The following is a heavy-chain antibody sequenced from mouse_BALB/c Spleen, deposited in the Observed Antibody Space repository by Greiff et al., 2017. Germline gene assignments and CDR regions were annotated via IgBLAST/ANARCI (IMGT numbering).Heavy chain of an antibody. CDR1: GFAFSSYD. D-gene: IGHD1-1*01. Sequence: EVKLVESGGGLVKPGGSLKLSCAASGFAFSSYDMSWVRQTPEKRLEWVAYISSGGGSTYYPDTVKGRFTISRDNAKNTLYLQMSSLKSEDTAMYYCARHGTTVVNYYAMDYWGQGTSVTVSS. CDR3: ARHGTTVVNYYAMDY. J-gene: IGHJ4*01. CDR2: ISSGGGST. V-gene: IGHV5-12-1*01.